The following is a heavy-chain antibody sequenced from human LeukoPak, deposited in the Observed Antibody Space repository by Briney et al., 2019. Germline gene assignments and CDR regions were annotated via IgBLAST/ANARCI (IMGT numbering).Heavy chain of an antibody. V-gene: IGHV3-21*01. CDR2: ISSTSSYI. CDR3: ARDPLKRAFDI. Sequence: GGSLRLSCAASGFTFSSYSMNWVRQAPGKVLEWVSSISSTSSYIYYADSVKGRFTISRDNAKNSLYLQMNSLRAEDTAVYYCARDPLKRAFDIWGQGTMVTLAS. CDR1: GFTFSSYS. J-gene: IGHJ3*02.